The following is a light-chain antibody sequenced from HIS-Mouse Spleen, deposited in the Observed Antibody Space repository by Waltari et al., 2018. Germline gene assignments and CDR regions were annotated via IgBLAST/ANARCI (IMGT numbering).Light chain of an antibody. CDR1: ALPKQY. V-gene: IGLV3-25*03. Sequence: SYELTQPPSVSVSPGQTARITCSGDALPKQYAYWYQQKPGQAPVLVLYKDRERPSGIPGRFSGSSSGTTVTLTISGVQAEDEADYYCQSADSSGTGWVFGGGTKLTVL. CDR2: KDR. CDR3: QSADSSGTGWV. J-gene: IGLJ3*02.